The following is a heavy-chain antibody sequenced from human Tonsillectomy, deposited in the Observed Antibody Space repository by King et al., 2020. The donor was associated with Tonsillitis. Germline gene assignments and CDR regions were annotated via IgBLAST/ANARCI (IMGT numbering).Heavy chain of an antibody. Sequence: VQLVESGGGLVKPGGSLRLSCAASGFNISSHTMSWVRQAPGKGLEWVSSISKTSGYIHYADSVKGRFTITRDNAKNSLFLQMNSLGDEDTAVYYCADRVASDGGMDVWAQGTAVTVS. CDR3: ADRVASDGGMDV. CDR2: ISKTSGYI. V-gene: IGHV3-21*06. CDR1: GFNISSHT. D-gene: IGHD5-24*01. J-gene: IGHJ6*02.